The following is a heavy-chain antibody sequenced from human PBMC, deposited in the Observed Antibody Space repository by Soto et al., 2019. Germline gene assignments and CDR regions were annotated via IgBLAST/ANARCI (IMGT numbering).Heavy chain of an antibody. CDR3: AREGNLGRWLQPLDY. CDR1: GGSISSYY. D-gene: IGHD5-12*01. CDR2: IYYSGST. V-gene: IGHV4-59*01. J-gene: IGHJ4*02. Sequence: SETLSLTCTVSGGSISSYYWSWIRQPPGKGLEWIGNIYYSGSTNYNPSLKSRVTMSVDTSKNQFSLKLISVTAADTAVYYCAREGNLGRWLQPLDYWGQGTLVTVSS.